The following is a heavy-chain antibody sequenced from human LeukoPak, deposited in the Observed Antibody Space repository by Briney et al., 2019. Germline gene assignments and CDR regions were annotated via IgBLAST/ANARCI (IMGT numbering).Heavy chain of an antibody. V-gene: IGHV4-38-2*02. CDR3: AREVTGTTNYYYYYYMDV. CDR2: IYHSGST. J-gene: IGHJ6*03. D-gene: IGHD1-20*01. Sequence: SEALSLTCTVSGYSISSGYCWGWIRQPPGKGLEWIGSIYHSGSTYYNPSLKSRVTISVDTSKNQFSLKLSSVTAADTAVYYCAREVTGTTNYYYYYYMDVWGKGTTVTVSS. CDR1: GYSISSGYC.